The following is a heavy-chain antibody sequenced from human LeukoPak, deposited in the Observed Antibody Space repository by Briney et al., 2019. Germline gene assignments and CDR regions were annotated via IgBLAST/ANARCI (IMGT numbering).Heavy chain of an antibody. V-gene: IGHV1-2*02. CDR1: GYTFTGYY. J-gene: IGHJ6*03. D-gene: IGHD6-19*01. CDR3: ARDLSGWTSYYYYYYMDA. CDR2: INPNSGGT. Sequence: GASVKVSCKASGYTFTGYYMHWVRQAPGQGLEWMGWINPNSGGTNYAQKFQGRVTMTTDTSTSTAYMELRSLRSDDTAVYYCARDLSGWTSYYYYYYMDAWGKGTTVTISS.